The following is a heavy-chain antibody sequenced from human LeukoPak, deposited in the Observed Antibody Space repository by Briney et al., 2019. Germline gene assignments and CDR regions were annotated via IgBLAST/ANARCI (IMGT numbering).Heavy chain of an antibody. D-gene: IGHD3-10*01. CDR3: ARDYNC. V-gene: IGHV3-11*01. J-gene: IGHJ4*02. CDR2: ISPSGTVI. Sequence: TAGSLRLSCSASGFTFTDYYMSWIRQAPGKGLEWVSYISPSGTVIYYGDSVKRRFTISRDNAKKSLYLQMNSLRAEDTAVYYCARDYNCWGQGTLVTVSS. CDR1: GFTFTDYY.